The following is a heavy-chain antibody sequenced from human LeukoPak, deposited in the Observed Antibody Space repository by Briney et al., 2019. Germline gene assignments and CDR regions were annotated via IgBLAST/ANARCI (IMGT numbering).Heavy chain of an antibody. CDR3: ARGVPHRGFYYGMDV. V-gene: IGHV4-59*01. CDR2: IYYSGST. J-gene: IGHJ6*02. Sequence: PSETLSLTCTVSGGSISSYYWSWIRQPPGKGLEWIGYIYYSGSTNYNPSLKSRVTISVDTSKNQFSLKLNSVTAADTAVYYCARGVPHRGFYYGMDVWGQGTTVTVSS. CDR1: GGSISSYY.